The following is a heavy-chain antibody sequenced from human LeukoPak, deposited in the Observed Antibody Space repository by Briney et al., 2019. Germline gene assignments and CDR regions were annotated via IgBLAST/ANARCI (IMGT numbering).Heavy chain of an antibody. J-gene: IGHJ4*02. V-gene: IGHV4-39*07. CDR2: IYYSGST. Sequence: SETLSLTCTVSGGSISSSSYYWGWIRQPPGKGLEWIGSIYYSGSTYYNPSLKSRVTISVDTSKNQFSLKLSSVTAADTAVYYCARVTSETGTDYWGQGTLVTVSS. D-gene: IGHD1-14*01. CDR1: GGSISSSSYY. CDR3: ARVTSETGTDY.